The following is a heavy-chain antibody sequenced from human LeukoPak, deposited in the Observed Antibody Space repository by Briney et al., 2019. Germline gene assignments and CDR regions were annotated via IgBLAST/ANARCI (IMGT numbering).Heavy chain of an antibody. CDR3: AKGAPSTRYCSSTSCAAEYFQH. CDR2: ISGRGGST. V-gene: IGHV3-23*01. CDR1: GFTFSSYA. Sequence: PGGSLRLSCAASGFTFSSYAMSWVRQAPGKGLEWVSAISGRGGSTYYADSVKGPFTISIDNPKNTLYLQMNSLRAEDTAVYYCAKGAPSTRYCSSTSCAAEYFQHWGQGTLVTVSS. J-gene: IGHJ1*01. D-gene: IGHD2-2*01.